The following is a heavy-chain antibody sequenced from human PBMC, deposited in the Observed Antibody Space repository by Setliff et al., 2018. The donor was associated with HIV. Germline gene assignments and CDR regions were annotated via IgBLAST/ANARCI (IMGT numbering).Heavy chain of an antibody. V-gene: IGHV3-53*01. D-gene: IGHD6-13*01. J-gene: IGHJ4*02. CDR3: ATQTGFYNSHWYDY. CDR2: IYAAGST. CDR1: GFTVSDNY. Sequence: GGSLRLSCAASGFTVSDNYMSWVRQAPGKGLEWVSVIYAAGSTYYADSVKGRFTISRHNSKNTLYLQLNSLRAEDTGVYYCATQTGFYNSHWYDYWGQGTMVTVSS.